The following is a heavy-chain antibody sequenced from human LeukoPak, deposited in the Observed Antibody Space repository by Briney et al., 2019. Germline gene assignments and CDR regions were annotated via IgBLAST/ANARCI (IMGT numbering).Heavy chain of an antibody. CDR2: IRYDGSNK. Sequence: GGSLRLSCAASGFTFSRYGMHWVRQAPGKGLEWVAFIRYDGSNKYDADSVKGRFTISRDNSKNTLYLQMNSLRAEDTAVYYCARDLGYYGYPYYFDYWGQGTLVTVSS. J-gene: IGHJ4*02. CDR1: GFTFSRYG. CDR3: ARDLGYYGYPYYFDY. V-gene: IGHV3-30*02. D-gene: IGHD3-10*01.